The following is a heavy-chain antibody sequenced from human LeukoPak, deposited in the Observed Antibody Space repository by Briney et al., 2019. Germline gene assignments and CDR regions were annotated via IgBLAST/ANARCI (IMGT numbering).Heavy chain of an antibody. CDR3: AREGRQDYVYFDY. CDR2: INYSGNT. J-gene: IGHJ4*02. CDR1: GGSISDYY. Sequence: SETLSLTCIVSGGSISDYYWSWIRQPPGKGLEWIGYINYSGNTNYNPSLKSRVTISVDTSKNQFSLRLTSVTAADTAVFYCAREGRQDYVYFDYWGQGSLVTVSS. D-gene: IGHD4-17*01. V-gene: IGHV4-59*01.